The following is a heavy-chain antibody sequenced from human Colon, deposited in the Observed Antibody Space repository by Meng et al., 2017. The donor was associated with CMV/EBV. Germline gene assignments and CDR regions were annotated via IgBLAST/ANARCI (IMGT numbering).Heavy chain of an antibody. Sequence: GESLKISCAACGFTFSGRDMYGVRQVSGKGLEWVALFGSVGDTQSPGSVKGQFTISRENAKNSLYLQMNSLRVGDTAVYYCATGRTIFGVVTPGPYYFDHWGQGSLVTVSS. J-gene: IGHJ4*02. V-gene: IGHV3-13*03. CDR2: FGSVGDT. D-gene: IGHD3-3*01. CDR1: GFTFSGRD. CDR3: ATGRTIFGVVTPGPYYFDH.